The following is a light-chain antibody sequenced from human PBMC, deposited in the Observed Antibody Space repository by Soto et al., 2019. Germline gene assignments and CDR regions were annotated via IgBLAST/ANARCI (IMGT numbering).Light chain of an antibody. J-gene: IGKJ5*01. CDR2: DAS. CDR1: QNVDIY. V-gene: IGKV3-11*01. Sequence: ETVLTQSPATLSLSPGETATLSCRASQNVDIYLAWYQQKPGQAPRLLIYDASNRATGIPARFSGSGSGTDFTLTISSLEPEDFAVYYCRQRKYWPPLTFGQGTRLE. CDR3: RQRKYWPPLT.